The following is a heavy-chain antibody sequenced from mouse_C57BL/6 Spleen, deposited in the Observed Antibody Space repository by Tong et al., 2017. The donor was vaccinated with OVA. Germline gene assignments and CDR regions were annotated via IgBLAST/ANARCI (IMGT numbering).Heavy chain of an antibody. CDR2: INPSNGGT. V-gene: IGHV1-53*01. Sequence: VQLQESGTELVKTGDSVNLSCKASGYTFTSYWMHWVKQRPGQGLEWIGNINPSNGGTNYNEKFKSKATLTVDKSSSTAYMQLSSLTSEDSAVYYCARDYYGGSWWCYFDYWGQGTTLTVSS. CDR1: GYTFTSYW. CDR3: ARDYYGGSWWCYFDY. J-gene: IGHJ2*01. D-gene: IGHD1-1*01.